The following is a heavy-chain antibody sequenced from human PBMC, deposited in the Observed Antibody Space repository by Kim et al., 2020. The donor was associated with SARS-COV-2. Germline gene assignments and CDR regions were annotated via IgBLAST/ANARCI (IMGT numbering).Heavy chain of an antibody. Sequence: GGSLRLSCTASGFTFGDYAMSWVRQAPGKGLEWVGFIRSKAYGGTTEYAASVKGRFTISRDDSKSIAYLQMNSLKTEDTAVYYCTRDRGYSIVWELPSGGMDVWGQGTTVTVSS. CDR2: IRSKAYGGTT. CDR1: GFTFGDYA. CDR3: TRDRGYSIVWELPSGGMDV. D-gene: IGHD1-26*01. J-gene: IGHJ6*02. V-gene: IGHV3-49*04.